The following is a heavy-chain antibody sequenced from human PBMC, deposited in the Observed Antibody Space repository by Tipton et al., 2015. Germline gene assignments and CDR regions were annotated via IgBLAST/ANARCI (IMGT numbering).Heavy chain of an antibody. CDR1: GDSVSSNTAT. Sequence: LRLSCAISGDSVSSNTATWNWIRQSPSRGLEGLGRTYYRSKWYNDYAESVKGRITISPDTSKNQFSLKLSSVTAADTAVYYCARLGQYLEYYYWGQGALVIVSS. J-gene: IGHJ4*02. V-gene: IGHV6-1*01. CDR3: ARLGQYLEYYY. D-gene: IGHD1-1*01. CDR2: TYYRSKWYN.